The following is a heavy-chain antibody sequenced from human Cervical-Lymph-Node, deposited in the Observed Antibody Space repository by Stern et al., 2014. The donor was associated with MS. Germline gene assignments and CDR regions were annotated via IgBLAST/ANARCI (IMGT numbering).Heavy chain of an antibody. CDR3: ASQQGRWFDP. CDR1: GGSISSSSYY. V-gene: IGHV4-39*01. CDR2: IYYSGST. Sequence: VQLVESGPGLVKPSETLSLTCTVSGGSISSSSYYWGWIRQPPGKGLEWIGSIYYSGSTYYNPSLKSRVTISVDTSKNQFSLKLSSVTAADTAVYYCASQQGRWFDPWGQGTLVTVSS. D-gene: IGHD3-10*01. J-gene: IGHJ5*02.